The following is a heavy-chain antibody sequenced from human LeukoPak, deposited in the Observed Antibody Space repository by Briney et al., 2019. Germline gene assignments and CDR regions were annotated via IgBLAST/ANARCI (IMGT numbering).Heavy chain of an antibody. J-gene: IGHJ3*02. CDR1: GFTFSSYW. Sequence: PGGSLRLSCAASGFTFSSYWMHWVRQAPGKGLVWVSRLNSDGSTTSYADSVKGRFTISRDNAKNSLYLQMNSLRAEDTAVYYCARGSPMVRGVTHAFDIWGQGTMVTVSS. CDR3: ARGSPMVRGVTHAFDI. D-gene: IGHD3-10*01. CDR2: LNSDGSTT. V-gene: IGHV3-74*01.